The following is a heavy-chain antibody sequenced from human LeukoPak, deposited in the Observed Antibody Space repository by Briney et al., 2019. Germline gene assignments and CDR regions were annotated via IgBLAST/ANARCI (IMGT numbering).Heavy chain of an antibody. D-gene: IGHD3-16*01. Sequence: SETLSLTCTVSGYSISSGYYWGWIRQPPGKGLGWIGSIYHSGSTYYNPSLKSRATISVDTSKNQFSLKLSSVTAADTAVYYCARGPYDYVWGSWDYWGQGTLVTVSS. CDR3: ARGPYDYVWGSWDY. CDR1: GYSISSGYY. CDR2: IYHSGST. J-gene: IGHJ4*02. V-gene: IGHV4-38-2*02.